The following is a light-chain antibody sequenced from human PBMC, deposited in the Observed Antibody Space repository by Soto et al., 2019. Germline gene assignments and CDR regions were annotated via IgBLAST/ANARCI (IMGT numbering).Light chain of an antibody. CDR2: DVS. CDR3: CSYAGSYTHVV. J-gene: IGLJ2*01. CDR1: SSDVGGYNY. V-gene: IGLV2-11*01. Sequence: QSALTQPRSVSGSPGQSVTISCTGTSSDVGGYNYVSWYQHLPGKAPKLMIYDVSKRPSGVPDRFSGSQSGNTASLTISGLQAEDEADYYCCSYAGSYTHVVFGGGTQLTVL.